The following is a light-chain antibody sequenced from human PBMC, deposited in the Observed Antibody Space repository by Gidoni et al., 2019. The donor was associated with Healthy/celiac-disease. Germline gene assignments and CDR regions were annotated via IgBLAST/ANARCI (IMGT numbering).Light chain of an antibody. CDR2: CNN. J-gene: IGLJ3*02. Sequence: QSVLTQPPSASGTPGQRVTISCSGSSSNIGSNTVNWYQPPPGTAPKLLIYCNNQRPSGVPDRFSGSKSGASASLAISGLQSEDEADYYCAAWDDSLNGWVFGGGTKLTVL. CDR1: SSNIGSNT. CDR3: AAWDDSLNGWV. V-gene: IGLV1-44*01.